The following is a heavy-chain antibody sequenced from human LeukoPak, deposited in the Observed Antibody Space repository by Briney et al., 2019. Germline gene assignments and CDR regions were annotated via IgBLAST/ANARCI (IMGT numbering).Heavy chain of an antibody. Sequence: GESLQISCKGSKYIFTNYWIAWVRQVPGKGLESVGVIYPGDSDTRYSPSFQGQVTISADNSISTAYLQWSSLKASDTAIYYCAMGVHNWFDPWGQGTLVTVSS. CDR3: AMGVHNWFDP. CDR2: IYPGDSDT. J-gene: IGHJ5*02. CDR1: KYIFTNYW. V-gene: IGHV5-51*01.